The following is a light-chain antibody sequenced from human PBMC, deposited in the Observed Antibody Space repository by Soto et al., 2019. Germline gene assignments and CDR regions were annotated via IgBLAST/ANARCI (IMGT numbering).Light chain of an antibody. CDR1: SSDVGGYNY. CDR3: CSYAGSYTFVV. J-gene: IGLJ2*01. Sequence: QSALTQPRSVSGSPGQSVTISCTGTSSDVGGYNYVSWNQQHPGKAPKLMIYEVSKRPSGVPDRFSGSKSGNTASLPISGLQAEDEADYYCCSYAGSYTFVVFGGGTKLTVL. V-gene: IGLV2-11*01. CDR2: EVS.